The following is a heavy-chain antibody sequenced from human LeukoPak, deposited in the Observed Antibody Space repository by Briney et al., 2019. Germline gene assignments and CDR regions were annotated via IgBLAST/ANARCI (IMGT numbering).Heavy chain of an antibody. CDR3: AKDLTYYGSGSYYAGGFDY. V-gene: IGHV3-30*18. J-gene: IGHJ4*02. Sequence: GGSLRLSCAASGFTFSSYGMHWVRQAPGKGLEWVAVISYDGSNKYYADSVKGRFTISRDNSKNTLYLQMNSLRAEDTAVYYCAKDLTYYGSGSYYAGGFDYWGQGTLVTVPS. D-gene: IGHD3-10*01. CDR1: GFTFSSYG. CDR2: ISYDGSNK.